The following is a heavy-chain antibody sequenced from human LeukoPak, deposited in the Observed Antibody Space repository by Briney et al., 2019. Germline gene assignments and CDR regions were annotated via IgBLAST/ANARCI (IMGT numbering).Heavy chain of an antibody. CDR3: ARDPYYDSSGYCDY. J-gene: IGHJ4*02. D-gene: IGHD3-22*01. CDR1: GFTFTSYS. CDR2: ISYDGSNK. V-gene: IGHV3-30-3*01. Sequence: GGSLRLSCAASGFTFTSYSMHWVRQAPGKGLEWVAVISYDGSNKYYADSVKGRFTISRDNSKNTMFLQMNSLRAEDTAVYYCARDPYYDSSGYCDYWGQGTLVTVSS.